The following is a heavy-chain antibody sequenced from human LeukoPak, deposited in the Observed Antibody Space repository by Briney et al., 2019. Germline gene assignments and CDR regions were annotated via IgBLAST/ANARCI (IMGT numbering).Heavy chain of an antibody. CDR1: GFTFSDHF. J-gene: IGHJ4*02. D-gene: IGHD1-26*01. CDR2: TRNKANGYIT. V-gene: IGHV3-72*01. Sequence: GGSLRLSCAASGFTFSDHFLDWVRQAPGKGLEWVGRTRNKANGYITEYAASVKGRFTISRDDSKNSLYLQMSSLKTDDTAMYYCASIRGTFGYWGQGTLVTVSS. CDR3: ASIRGTFGY.